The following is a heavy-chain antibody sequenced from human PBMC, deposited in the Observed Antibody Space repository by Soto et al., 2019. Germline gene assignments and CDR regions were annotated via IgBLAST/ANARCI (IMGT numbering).Heavy chain of an antibody. J-gene: IGHJ4*02. D-gene: IGHD6-19*01. CDR1: GDTFTGAC. Sequence: ESLKLSCEVSGDTFTGACIGCERQMPGKGLEWLGSIYPRDSDTRYSPSFQGQVTISADKSLSTAYLQWNSLQASDTAIYYCARQHPLDSRVWYTWGQGTLVTVSS. V-gene: IGHV5-51*01. CDR2: IYPRDSDT. CDR3: ARQHPLDSRVWYT.